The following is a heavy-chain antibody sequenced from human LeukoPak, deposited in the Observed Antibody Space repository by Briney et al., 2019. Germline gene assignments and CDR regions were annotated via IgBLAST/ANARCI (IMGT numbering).Heavy chain of an antibody. V-gene: IGHV3-30*18. J-gene: IGHJ1*01. CDR1: GFTFSSYG. CDR3: AKGYAVNYYGSGSYSEYFQH. CDR2: ISYDGSNK. D-gene: IGHD3-10*01. Sequence: GGSLRLSCAASGFTFSSYGMHWVRQAPGKGLEWVAVISYDGSNKYYADSVKGRFTISRDNSKNTLYPQMNSLRAEDTAVYYCAKGYAVNYYGSGSYSEYFQHWGQGTLVTVSS.